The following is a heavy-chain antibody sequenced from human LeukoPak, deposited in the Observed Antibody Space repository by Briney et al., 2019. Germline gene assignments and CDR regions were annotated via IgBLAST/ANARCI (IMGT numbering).Heavy chain of an antibody. J-gene: IGHJ4*02. CDR3: AREASVGYYDSSGYLDY. D-gene: IGHD3-22*01. CDR1: GGSLDSGDYY. CDR2: IHYSGTT. Sequence: NSSETLSLTCTVSGGSLDSGDYYWAWVRQPPGKGLECVSSIHYSGTTYSDPSLKSRVTISVDTSKNQFSLKLSSVTAADTAVYYCAREASVGYYDSSGYLDYWGQGTLVTVSS. V-gene: IGHV4-39*07.